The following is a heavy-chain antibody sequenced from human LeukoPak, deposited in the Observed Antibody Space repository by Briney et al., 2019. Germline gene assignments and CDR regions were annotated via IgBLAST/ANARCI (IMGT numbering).Heavy chain of an antibody. CDR1: GGSISSGGYY. Sequence: PSETLSLTCTVSGGSISSGGYYWSWIRQHPGKGLEWIGYTYYSGSTYYNPSLKSRVTISVDTSKNQFSLKLSSVTAADTAVYYCARRGGSGSYYFYWGQGTLVTVSS. D-gene: IGHD3-10*01. J-gene: IGHJ4*02. CDR2: TYYSGST. CDR3: ARRGGSGSYYFY. V-gene: IGHV4-31*03.